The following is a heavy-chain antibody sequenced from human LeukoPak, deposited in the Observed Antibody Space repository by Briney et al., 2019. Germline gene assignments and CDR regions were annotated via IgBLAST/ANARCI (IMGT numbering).Heavy chain of an antibody. J-gene: IGHJ4*02. Sequence: KPSETLSLTCTVSGYSISSGYYWGWIRQPSGKGLEWIGSIYHSGSTYYNPSLKSRVTISVDTSKNQFSLKLSSVTAADTAVYYCARDRAIVVVIARGIDYWGQGTLVTVSS. D-gene: IGHD2-21*01. CDR1: GYSISSGYY. CDR3: ARDRAIVVVIARGIDY. CDR2: IYHSGST. V-gene: IGHV4-38-2*02.